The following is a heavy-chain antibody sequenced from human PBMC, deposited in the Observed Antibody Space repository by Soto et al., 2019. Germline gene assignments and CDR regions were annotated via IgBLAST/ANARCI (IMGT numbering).Heavy chain of an antibody. J-gene: IGHJ4*02. Sequence: ASVKVSCKASGYTFTSYGISWVRQAPGQGLEWVGWISAHNGDTRYAQNLQGRITMTTDTFTNTAYMELTSLTSDDAAVYYCARDWSRYYDSSGLMWFYWGQGTLVTVSS. V-gene: IGHV1-18*01. D-gene: IGHD3-22*01. CDR2: ISAHNGDT. CDR3: ARDWSRYYDSSGLMWFY. CDR1: GYTFTSYG.